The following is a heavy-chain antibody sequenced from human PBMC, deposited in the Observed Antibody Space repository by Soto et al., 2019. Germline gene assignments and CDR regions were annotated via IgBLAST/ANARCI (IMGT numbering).Heavy chain of an antibody. D-gene: IGHD1-26*01. CDR3: ARGRLPSSGSYYPWFEY. CDR1: GGSISSNDW. V-gene: IGHV4-4*02. CDR2: IYHSGST. Sequence: SETLSLTCAVSGGSISSNDWWSWVRQPPGKGLEWIGEIYHSGSTNYNPSLKSRVTISVDKSKNQFSLNLRSVTAADTAVYYCARGRLPSSGSYYPWFEYWGQGTLVTVSS. J-gene: IGHJ4*02.